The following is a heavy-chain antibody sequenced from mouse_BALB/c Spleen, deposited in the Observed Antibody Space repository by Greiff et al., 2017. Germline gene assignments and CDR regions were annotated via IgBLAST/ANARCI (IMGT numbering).Heavy chain of an antibody. Sequence: VQVVESGPGLVAPSQSLSITCTVSGFSLTSYGVHWVRQPPGKGLEWLGVIWAGGSTNYNSALMSRLSISKDNSKSQVFLKMNSLQTDDTAMYYGASRSTMITGWFAYWGQGTLVTVSA. CDR3: ASRSTMITGWFAY. CDR1: GFSLTSYG. V-gene: IGHV2-9*02. J-gene: IGHJ3*01. D-gene: IGHD2-4*01. CDR2: IWAGGST.